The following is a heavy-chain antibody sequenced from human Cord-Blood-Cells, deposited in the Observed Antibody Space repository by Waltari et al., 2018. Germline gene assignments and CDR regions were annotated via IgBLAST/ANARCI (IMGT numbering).Heavy chain of an antibody. CDR3: ARLWLRYFDY. CDR1: GYSIRSGYY. D-gene: IGHD5-12*01. V-gene: IGHV4-38-2*01. CDR2: LYHSGST. Sequence: QVQLQESGPGLVKPSETLSLTCAVSGYSIRSGYYWGWIRQPPGKGLEWIGRLYHSGSTYYNPSLKSRVTISVDTSKNQFSLKLSSVTAADTAVYYCARLWLRYFDYWGQGTLVTVSS. J-gene: IGHJ4*02.